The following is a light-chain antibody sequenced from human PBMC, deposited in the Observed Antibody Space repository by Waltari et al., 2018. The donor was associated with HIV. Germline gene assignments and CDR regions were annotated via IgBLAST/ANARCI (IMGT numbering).Light chain of an antibody. V-gene: IGLV2-23*02. J-gene: IGLJ2*01. Sequence: SALTPPASVSGSPGQPITLSCTGTSSDVGAYNLVPRYQQHPGKAPKFIIYEVNKRPSEVSIRFSGSKSGNTASLTISGLQAEDEADYYCCSYAGRSTLEVFGGGTKVTVL. CDR1: SSDVGAYNL. CDR2: EVN. CDR3: CSYAGRSTLEV.